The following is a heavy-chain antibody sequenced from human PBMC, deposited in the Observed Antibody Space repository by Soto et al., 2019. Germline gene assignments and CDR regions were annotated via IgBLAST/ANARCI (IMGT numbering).Heavy chain of an antibody. CDR3: ARGSDLYYGMDV. CDR1: GFTFSSYA. Sequence: PGGSLRLSCAASGFTFSSYAMHWVRQAPGKGLEWVAVISYDGSNKYYADSVKGRFTISRDNSKNTLYLQMNSLRAEDTAVYYCARGSDLYYGMDVWGQGTTVTVSS. V-gene: IGHV3-30-3*01. J-gene: IGHJ6*02. CDR2: ISYDGSNK.